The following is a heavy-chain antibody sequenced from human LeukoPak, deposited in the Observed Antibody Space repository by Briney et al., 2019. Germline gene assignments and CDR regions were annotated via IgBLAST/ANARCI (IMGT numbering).Heavy chain of an antibody. CDR1: GDSVSSNSAA. CDR2: TYYRSKWYN. V-gene: IGHV6-1*01. D-gene: IGHD3-10*01. Sequence: SQTLSLTCAISGDSVSSNSAAWNWIRQSPSRGLEWLGRTYYRSKWYNDYAVSVKSRITINPDTSKNQFSLKLSSVTAADTAVYYCAGHGSPPPFVLLHAFDIWGQGTMVTVSS. J-gene: IGHJ3*02. CDR3: AGHGSPPPFVLLHAFDI.